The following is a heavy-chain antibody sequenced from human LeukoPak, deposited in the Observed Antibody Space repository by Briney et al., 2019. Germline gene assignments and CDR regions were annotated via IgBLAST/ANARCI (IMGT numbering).Heavy chain of an antibody. V-gene: IGHV4-4*07. CDR3: AKLTIFGVAYRRGTVGLFDY. J-gene: IGHJ4*02. CDR1: GGSISSYY. CDR2: IYTSGST. Sequence: SETLSLTCTVSGGSISSYYWSWIRQPAGKGLEWIGRIYTSGSTNYNPSLKSRVTMSVDTSKNQFSLKLSSVTAADTAVYYCAKLTIFGVAYRRGTVGLFDYWGQGTLVTVSS. D-gene: IGHD3-3*01.